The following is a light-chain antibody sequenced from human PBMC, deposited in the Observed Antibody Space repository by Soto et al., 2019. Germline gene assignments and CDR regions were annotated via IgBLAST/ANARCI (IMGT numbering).Light chain of an antibody. CDR3: VLFMDGGVWA. Sequence: QTVVTQEPSFSVSPGGTVTLTCGLISGSVSATNYPNWYQQTPGQPPRALIYNTNTRSSGVPDRFSGSILGNRAALTITGAQAEDESDYYCVLFMDGGVWAFGGGTKLTVL. CDR2: NTN. V-gene: IGLV8-61*01. J-gene: IGLJ2*01. CDR1: SGSVSATNY.